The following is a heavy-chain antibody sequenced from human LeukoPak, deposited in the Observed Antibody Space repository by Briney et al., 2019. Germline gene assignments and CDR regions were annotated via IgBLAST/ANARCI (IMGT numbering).Heavy chain of an antibody. CDR1: GFTFSTYW. CDR3: TREAADGIDY. J-gene: IGHJ4*02. V-gene: IGHV3-7*01. D-gene: IGHD2-15*01. Sequence: GGSLRLSCAASGFTFSTYWMSWVRQAPGKGLEWVANIKQDGSEKYYLASVKGRFTISRDNAKNSLYLQMNSLRAEDTAVYFCTREAADGIDYWGQGTLVTVSS. CDR2: IKQDGSEK.